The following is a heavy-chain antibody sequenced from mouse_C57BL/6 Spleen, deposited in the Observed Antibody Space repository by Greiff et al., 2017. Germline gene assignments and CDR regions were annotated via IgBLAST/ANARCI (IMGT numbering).Heavy chain of an antibody. CDR2: ISPRDGST. CDR1: GYTFTSYD. D-gene: IGHD1-2*01. J-gene: IGHJ1*03. Sequence: QVQLQQSGPGLVKPGASVKLSCKASGYTFTSYDINWVKQRPGQGLEWIGWISPRDGSTTYNEKFQGKATLTVDTSSSTAYMELHSLTSEDSAVYFCARGVYGPRVWGTGTTVTVSS. CDR3: ARGVYGPRV. V-gene: IGHV1-85*01.